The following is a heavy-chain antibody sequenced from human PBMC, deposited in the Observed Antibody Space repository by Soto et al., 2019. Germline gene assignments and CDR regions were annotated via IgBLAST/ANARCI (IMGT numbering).Heavy chain of an antibody. V-gene: IGHV3-23*01. CDR2: ISTSGGKT. J-gene: IGHJ2*01. Sequence: EVQLLESGGGLVQPGGSLRLSCAASGFTFDKYAMNWVRQAPGKGLEWVSTISTSGGKTYYADSVKGRFTISRNNSKSTLYLQLTSLRAEVTAVYYCAKVFYGDSDWYFDLWGRGTLVTVSA. CDR1: GFTFDKYA. CDR3: AKVFYGDSDWYFDL. D-gene: IGHD4-17*01.